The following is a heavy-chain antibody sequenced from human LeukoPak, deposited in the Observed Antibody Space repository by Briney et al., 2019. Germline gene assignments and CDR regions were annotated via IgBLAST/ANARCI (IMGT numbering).Heavy chain of an antibody. CDR2: IIPIFGTA. CDR3: AREDVDTAMVYYYYGMDV. CDR1: GGTFSSYA. Sequence: SVKVSCKASGGTFSSYAISWVRQAPGQGLEWMGGIIPIFGTANYAQKFQGRVTITADESTSTAYMELSSLRSEDTAVYYCAREDVDTAMVYYYYGMDVWGQGTTVTVSS. V-gene: IGHV1-69*13. J-gene: IGHJ6*02. D-gene: IGHD5-18*01.